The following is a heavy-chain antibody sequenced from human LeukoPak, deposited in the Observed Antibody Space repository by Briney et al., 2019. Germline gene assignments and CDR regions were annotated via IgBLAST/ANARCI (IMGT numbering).Heavy chain of an antibody. CDR1: GYTFTGYY. J-gene: IGHJ4*02. CDR3: ARGVGVWPMIAD. CDR2: INPNSGGT. Sequence: ASVKVSCKASGYTFTGYYMHWVRQAPGQGLEWMGRINPNSGGTNYAQKFQGRVTMTRDTSISTAYMELSRLRSDDTAVYYCARGVGVWPMIADWGQGTLVTVSS. D-gene: IGHD3-22*01. V-gene: IGHV1-2*06.